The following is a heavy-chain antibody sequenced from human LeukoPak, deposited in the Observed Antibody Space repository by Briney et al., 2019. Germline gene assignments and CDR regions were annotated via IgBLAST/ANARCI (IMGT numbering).Heavy chain of an antibody. CDR1: GYTFTSYY. V-gene: IGHV1-46*03. Sequence: ASVKVSCKASGYTFTSYYMHWVRQAPGQGLEWMGIINPSGGSTSYAQKFQGRVTMTRDTSTSTVYMELSSLRSEDTAVYYCARDLEAPAAINNWFDPWGQGTLVTVSS. J-gene: IGHJ5*02. CDR2: INPSGGST. CDR3: ARDLEAPAAINNWFDP. D-gene: IGHD2-2*02.